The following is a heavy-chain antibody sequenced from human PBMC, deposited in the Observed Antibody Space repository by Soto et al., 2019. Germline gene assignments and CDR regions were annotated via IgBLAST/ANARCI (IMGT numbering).Heavy chain of an antibody. Sequence: QVQLQQWGAGLLKPSETLSLTCAVYGGSFSGYYWSWIRQPPGKGLEWIGEINHSGSTNYNPSLKSRVTISVDTSKNVFSLQLSSVTAADTAVYYCARASGLHYDFWSGYYRRGAFDIWGQGTMVTVSS. D-gene: IGHD3-3*01. CDR1: GGSFSGYY. CDR2: INHSGST. V-gene: IGHV4-34*01. J-gene: IGHJ3*02. CDR3: ARASGLHYDFWSGYYRRGAFDI.